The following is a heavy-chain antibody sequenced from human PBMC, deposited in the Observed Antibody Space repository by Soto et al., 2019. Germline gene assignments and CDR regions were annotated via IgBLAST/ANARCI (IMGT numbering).Heavy chain of an antibody. CDR1: GYSFSSNW. CDR3: ATYCTSTSCYTNYYYYGMDV. D-gene: IGHD2-2*02. V-gene: IGHV5-10-1*01. J-gene: IGHJ6*02. CDR2: IDPSDSYT. Sequence: GEALKISWQGSGYSFSSNWSGWVRQMPGKGVEGMGRIDPSDSYTNYSPSFQGHVTISADKSISTAYLQWSRLKASDTAMYYCATYCTSTSCYTNYYYYGMDVWGQGPTVTVSS.